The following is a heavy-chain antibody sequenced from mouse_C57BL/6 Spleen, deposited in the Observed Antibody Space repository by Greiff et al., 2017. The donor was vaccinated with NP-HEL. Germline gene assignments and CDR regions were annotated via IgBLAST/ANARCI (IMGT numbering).Heavy chain of an antibody. D-gene: IGHD1-1*01. CDR2: IDPSDSYT. CDR1: GYTFTSYW. Sequence: QVQLQQPGAELVMPGASVKLSCKASGYTFTSYWMHWVKQRPGQGLEWIGEIDPSDSYTNYNQKFKGKSTLTVDKSSSTAYMQLSSLTSEVSAVDYCARGGSSYVDYAMDDWGQGTSVTVSS. CDR3: ARGGSSYVDYAMDD. J-gene: IGHJ4*01. V-gene: IGHV1-69*01.